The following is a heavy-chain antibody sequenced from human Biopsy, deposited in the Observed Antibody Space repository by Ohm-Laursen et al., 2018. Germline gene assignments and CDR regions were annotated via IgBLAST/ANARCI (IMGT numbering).Heavy chain of an antibody. CDR1: GGSFNGYF. Sequence: SETLSLTCAVYGGSFNGYFWSWIRQPPGKGLEWIGDITQSGSTNYSPSLKRRVTISVDTAKKQFSLGLRSVTAADTAVYYCARVPLPGIGAAYQGRFLYGMDVWGRGTTVTVS. J-gene: IGHJ6*02. CDR2: ITQSGST. V-gene: IGHV4-34*01. CDR3: ARVPLPGIGAAYQGRFLYGMDV. D-gene: IGHD6-13*01.